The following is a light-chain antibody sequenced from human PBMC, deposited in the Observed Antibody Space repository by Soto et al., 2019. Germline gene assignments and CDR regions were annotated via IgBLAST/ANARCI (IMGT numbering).Light chain of an antibody. CDR2: WAS. J-gene: IGKJ4*01. CDR1: RSVFFRSDSKNN. V-gene: IGKV4-1*01. CDR3: QQYYSVPFT. Sequence: IVMTQSPSSLAVTLGERASISCKSSRSVFFRSDSKNNLAWYQQKSGQPPKLLIYWASTRESGVPDRFSGSASGTDFTLTISSLQAEDVAIYYCQQYYSVPFTFGGGTRVEIK.